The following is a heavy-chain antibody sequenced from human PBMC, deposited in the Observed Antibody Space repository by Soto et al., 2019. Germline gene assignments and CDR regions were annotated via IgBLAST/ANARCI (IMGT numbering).Heavy chain of an antibody. J-gene: IGHJ5*02. CDR2: IFPGDSDT. D-gene: IGHD3-10*01. Sequence: PGESLKISFKGSGYSFTSYWIGWVRQMPGKGLEWMGIIFPGDSDTRYSPSFQGQVTISADKSISTAYLQWSSLKASDTAMYYCARGNYGSGSYYKGWFDPWGQGTLVTVSS. CDR1: GYSFTSYW. V-gene: IGHV5-51*01. CDR3: ARGNYGSGSYYKGWFDP.